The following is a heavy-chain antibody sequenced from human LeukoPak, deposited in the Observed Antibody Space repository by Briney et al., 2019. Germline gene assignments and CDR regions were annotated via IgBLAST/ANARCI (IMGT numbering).Heavy chain of an antibody. V-gene: IGHV1-3*01. CDR2: INAGNGNT. D-gene: IGHD2-15*01. CDR1: GYTFTNCA. CDR3: ARELHCSDGNCYSDWFDP. Sequence: ASVKVSCKASGYTFTNCAMHWVRQAPGQRLEWMGWINAGNGNTKYSQKFQGRVTITRDSSASTAYMELSSLRSEDTAVYYCARELHCSDGNCYSDWFDPWGQGTLVTVSS. J-gene: IGHJ5*02.